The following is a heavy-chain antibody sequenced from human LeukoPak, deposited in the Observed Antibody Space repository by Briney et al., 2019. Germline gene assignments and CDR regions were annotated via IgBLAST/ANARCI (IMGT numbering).Heavy chain of an antibody. V-gene: IGHV3-9*01. CDR1: GFTFDVYA. J-gene: IGHJ4*02. Sequence: GGSLRLPCAASGFTFDVYAMHWVRQAPGKGLEWVSGISWNSGSIGYADSVKGRFTISRDNAKNSLYLQMNSLRAEDTALYYCTRGGIAAAGALYYFDYWGQGTLVTVSS. CDR2: ISWNSGSI. CDR3: TRGGIAAAGALYYFDY. D-gene: IGHD6-13*01.